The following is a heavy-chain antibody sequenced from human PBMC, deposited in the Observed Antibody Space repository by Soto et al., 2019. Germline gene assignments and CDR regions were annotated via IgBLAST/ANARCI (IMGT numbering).Heavy chain of an antibody. CDR3: ARGGFSSSWRLDF. J-gene: IGHJ4*02. V-gene: IGHV1-18*04. CDR1: AYAFNTYA. D-gene: IGHD6-13*01. Sequence: QAQLVQSGAEVKTPGASVKVSCKTSAYAFNTYAINWVRQAPGQGLEWLGSIFPYTGDTHYSQNLQARVTMTADTSTITAYMEMTTLTSDDTAVYYCARGGFSSSWRLDFWGRGTLVTVSS. CDR2: IFPYTGDT.